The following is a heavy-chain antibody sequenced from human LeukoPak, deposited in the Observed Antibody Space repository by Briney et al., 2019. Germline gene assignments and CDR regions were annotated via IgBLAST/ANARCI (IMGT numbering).Heavy chain of an antibody. CDR1: GGSISSYY. D-gene: IGHD3-22*01. Sequence: PSETLSLTCTVSGGSISSYYWSWIRQPPGKGLEWIGYSGSTNYNPSLKGRVTISVDTSKNQFSLKLSSVTAADTAVYYCARERLYNYDDWGQGTLVTVSS. CDR2: SGST. J-gene: IGHJ4*02. V-gene: IGHV4-59*01. CDR3: ARERLYNYDD.